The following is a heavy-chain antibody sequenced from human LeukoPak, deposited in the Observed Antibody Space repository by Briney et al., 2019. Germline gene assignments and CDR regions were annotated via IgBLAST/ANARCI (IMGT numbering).Heavy chain of an antibody. CDR3: AKANGYSYGLTFDY. CDR2: ISSSSSYI. CDR1: GFTFSSYS. Sequence: PGGSLRLSCAASGFTFSSYSMNWVRQAPGKGLEWVSSISSSSSYIYYADSVKGRFTISRDNSKNTLYLQMNSLRAEDTAVYYCAKANGYSYGLTFDYWGQGTLVTVSS. V-gene: IGHV3-21*01. J-gene: IGHJ4*02. D-gene: IGHD5-18*01.